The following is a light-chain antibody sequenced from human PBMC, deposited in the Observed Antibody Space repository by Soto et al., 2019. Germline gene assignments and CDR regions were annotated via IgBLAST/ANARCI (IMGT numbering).Light chain of an antibody. CDR2: DAS. Sequence: PGARATLSCTASQSVGSYLAWYQQKPGQAPRLLIYDASSRAPGVPARFSGSGSGTDFTLTISSLEPEDFAVYYCQQRSNRLPITFGQGTRLE. CDR1: QSVGSY. V-gene: IGKV3-11*01. CDR3: QQRSNRLPIT. J-gene: IGKJ5*01.